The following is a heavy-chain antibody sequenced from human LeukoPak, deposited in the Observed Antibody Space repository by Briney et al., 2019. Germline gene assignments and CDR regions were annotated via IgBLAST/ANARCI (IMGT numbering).Heavy chain of an antibody. D-gene: IGHD6-13*01. CDR3: AREQQPTENFDY. CDR2: IIPILGIA. J-gene: IGHJ4*02. CDR1: GGTFSSYA. Sequence: ASVKVSCKASGGTFSSYAISWVRQAPGQWLDWMGRIIPILGIANYAQKFQGRVTITADKSTSTAYMELSSLRPEDTAVYYCAREQQPTENFDYWGQGTLVTVSS. V-gene: IGHV1-69*04.